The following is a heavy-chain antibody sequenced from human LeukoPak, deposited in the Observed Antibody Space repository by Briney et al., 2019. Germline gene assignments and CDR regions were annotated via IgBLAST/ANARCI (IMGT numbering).Heavy chain of an antibody. V-gene: IGHV4-30-4*01. CDR1: GDSINNGDYY. CDR2: IYYSGSA. J-gene: IGHJ4*02. CDR3: AREGVVTAHMDY. D-gene: IGHD2-21*02. Sequence: SETLSLTCTVSGDSINNGDYYWSWIRQPPGKGLEWIGYIYYSGSAYYTPSLRSRASISIDTSKNQFSLNLKSVTAADTAVYYCAREGVVTAHMDYWDQGALVTVSS.